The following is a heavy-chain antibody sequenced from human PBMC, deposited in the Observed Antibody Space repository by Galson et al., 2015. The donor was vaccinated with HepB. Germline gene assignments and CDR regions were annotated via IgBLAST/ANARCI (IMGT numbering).Heavy chain of an antibody. J-gene: IGHJ1*01. D-gene: IGHD3-22*01. V-gene: IGHV3-30*18. CDR3: AKEGRPTMIVVPGDAEYFQH. CDR2: ISYDGSNK. CDR1: GFTFSSYG. Sequence: SLRLSCAASGFTFSSYGMHWVRQAPGKGLEWVAVISYDGSNKYYADSVKGRFTISRDNSKNTLYLQMNSLRAEDTAVYYCAKEGRPTMIVVPGDAEYFQHWGQGTLVTVSS.